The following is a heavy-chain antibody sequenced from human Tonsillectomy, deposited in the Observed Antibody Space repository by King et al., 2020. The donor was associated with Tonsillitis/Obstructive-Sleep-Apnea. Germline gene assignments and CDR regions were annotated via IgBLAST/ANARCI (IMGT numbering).Heavy chain of an antibody. CDR1: GGSFSGYY. CDR2: INHSGST. V-gene: IGHV4-34*01. D-gene: IGHD3-9*01. Sequence: VQLQQWGAGLLKPSETLSLTCAVYGGSFSGYYWSWIRQPPGKGLEWIGEINHSGSTNYNPSLKSRVTISVDTSKNQFSLKLSSVTAADTAVYYCARRKYFDWLPPSSNWFDPWGQGTLVTVSS. J-gene: IGHJ5*02. CDR3: ARRKYFDWLPPSSNWFDP.